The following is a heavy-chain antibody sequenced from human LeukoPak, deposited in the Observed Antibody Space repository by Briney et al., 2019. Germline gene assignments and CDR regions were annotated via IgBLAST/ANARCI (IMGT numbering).Heavy chain of an antibody. CDR1: GFTFDDYA. CDR3: AKGDDNGYDLDY. D-gene: IGHD5-12*01. J-gene: IGHJ4*02. V-gene: IGHV3-43D*03. Sequence: GGSLRLSCAASGFTFDDYAMHWVRRAPGKGLEWVSLISWDSGSTYYADSVKGRFTISRDNRENSLYLQMSSLRADDTALYYCAKGDDNGYDLDYWGQGTLVTVSS. CDR2: ISWDSGST.